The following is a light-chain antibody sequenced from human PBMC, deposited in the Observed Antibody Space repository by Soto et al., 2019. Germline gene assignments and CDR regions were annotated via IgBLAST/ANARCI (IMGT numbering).Light chain of an antibody. CDR3: QQYGTSPWT. V-gene: IGKV3-20*01. J-gene: IGKJ1*01. CDR1: QSVSSSY. Sequence: EIVLTQSPGTLSLSPGERATLACRASQSVSSSYFAWYPQKPGQPPRLLSYGAYSRATGLPDRFSGSGSGAYFTLTISRLAPEDFAVYYCQQYGTSPWTFGQGTKVVSK. CDR2: GAY.